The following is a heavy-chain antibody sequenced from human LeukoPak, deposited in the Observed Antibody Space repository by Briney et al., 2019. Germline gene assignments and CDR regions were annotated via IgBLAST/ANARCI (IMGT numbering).Heavy chain of an antibody. J-gene: IGHJ4*02. D-gene: IGHD1-1*01. Sequence: GGSLRLSCAASGFTFSSYAMHWVRQAPGKGLEWVAVISYDGSNKYYADSVKGRFTISRDNSKNTLYLQMNSLRAEDTAVYFCVERSPEHYFDYWGQGTLVTVSS. CDR2: ISYDGSNK. CDR3: VERSPEHYFDY. V-gene: IGHV3-30-3*01. CDR1: GFTFSSYA.